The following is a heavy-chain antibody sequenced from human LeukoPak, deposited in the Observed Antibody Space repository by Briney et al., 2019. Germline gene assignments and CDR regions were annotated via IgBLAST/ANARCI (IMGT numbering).Heavy chain of an antibody. J-gene: IGHJ4*02. Sequence: SETLSLTCAVYGGSFSGYYRSWIRQPPGKGLEWIGEINHSGSTNYNPSLKSRVTISVDTSKNQFSLKLSSVTAADTAVYYCARGVVAAARRFDYWGQGTLVTVSS. V-gene: IGHV4-34*01. CDR3: ARGVVAAARRFDY. D-gene: IGHD2-15*01. CDR1: GGSFSGYY. CDR2: INHSGST.